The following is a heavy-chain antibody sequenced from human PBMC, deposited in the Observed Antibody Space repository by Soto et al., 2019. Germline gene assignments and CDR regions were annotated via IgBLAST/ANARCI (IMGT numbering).Heavy chain of an antibody. CDR1: GGSISSSSYY. J-gene: IGHJ4*02. Sequence: QLQLQESGPGLVKPSETLSLTCTVSGGSISSSSYYWGWIRQPPGKGLEWIGSIYYSGSTYYNPSLKSRVPLSVDTSKNPFSLKLSSVTAADTAVYYCARHTPAISISDHWGQGTLVTVSS. D-gene: IGHD2-15*01. CDR3: ARHTPAISISDH. V-gene: IGHV4-39*01. CDR2: IYYSGST.